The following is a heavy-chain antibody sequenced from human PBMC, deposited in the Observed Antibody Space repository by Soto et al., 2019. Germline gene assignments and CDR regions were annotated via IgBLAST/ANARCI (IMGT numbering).Heavy chain of an antibody. CDR2: IIHSGST. CDR3: ARHEGNGNVWPLDY. Sequence: KPSETLSLTCAVYGGSFSGYYWSWIRQSPGKGLEWIGEIIHSGSTDYNPSLKSRVTVSIDTSKNQFSLRLTSVTAEDTAVYYCARHEGNGNVWPLDYWGQGILVTVSS. V-gene: IGHV4-34*12. D-gene: IGHD2-8*01. J-gene: IGHJ4*02. CDR1: GGSFSGYY.